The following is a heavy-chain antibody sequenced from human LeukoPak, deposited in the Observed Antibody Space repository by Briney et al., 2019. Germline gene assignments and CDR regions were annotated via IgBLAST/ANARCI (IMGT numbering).Heavy chain of an antibody. CDR3: AKTSWDFDC. CDR2: ISGDGGDT. J-gene: IGHJ4*02. CDR1: GFTFNSYA. V-gene: IGHV3-23*01. D-gene: IGHD1-26*01. Sequence: GGSLRLSCAASGFTFNSYAMSWVRQAPGKGLERVSGISGDGGDTYYADSVKGRSTISRDNSKKTLYLEMNSLRAEDTAVYYCAKTSWDFDCWGQGTLVTVSS.